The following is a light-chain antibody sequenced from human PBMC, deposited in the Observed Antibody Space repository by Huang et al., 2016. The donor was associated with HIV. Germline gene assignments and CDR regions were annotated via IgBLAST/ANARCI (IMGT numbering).Light chain of an antibody. Sequence: EIVMTQSPATLSVSPGERATLSCRASQSVSSNLAWYQQKPGQAPSLLIYSVYTRATGIPARFSGSGSGTEFTLTISSLQSEDFAVYYCQQYNNWPRTFGQGTKVEIK. CDR2: SVY. CDR3: QQYNNWPRT. V-gene: IGKV3-15*01. CDR1: QSVSSN. J-gene: IGKJ1*01.